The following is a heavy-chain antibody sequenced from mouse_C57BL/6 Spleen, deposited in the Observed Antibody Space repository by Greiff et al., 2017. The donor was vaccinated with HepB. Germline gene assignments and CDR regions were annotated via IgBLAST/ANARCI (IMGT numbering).Heavy chain of an antibody. Sequence: VHLVESGPGLVAPSQRLSITCTVSGFSFTSYGVDWVRQSPGKGLEWLGVIWGVGSTNYNSALKSRLSISKDNSKSQVFLKMNSLQTDDTAMYYCASLQLGQGAMDYWGQGTSVTVSS. J-gene: IGHJ4*01. CDR3: ASLQLGQGAMDY. V-gene: IGHV2-6*01. CDR2: IWGVGST. CDR1: GFSFTSYG. D-gene: IGHD4-1*02.